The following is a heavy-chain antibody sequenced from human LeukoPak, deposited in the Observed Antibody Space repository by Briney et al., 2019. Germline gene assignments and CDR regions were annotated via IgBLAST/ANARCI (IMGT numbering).Heavy chain of an antibody. J-gene: IGHJ4*02. Sequence: ASVKVSCKASGYTFTGYYMHWVRQAPGQGLEWMGWINPNNGGTNYAQKFQGRVTMTRDTSISTAYMELSRLRSDDTAVYYCAREVDYYDSSGYDYWGQGTLVTVSS. CDR2: INPNNGGT. V-gene: IGHV1-2*02. CDR1: GYTFTGYY. D-gene: IGHD3-22*01. CDR3: AREVDYYDSSGYDY.